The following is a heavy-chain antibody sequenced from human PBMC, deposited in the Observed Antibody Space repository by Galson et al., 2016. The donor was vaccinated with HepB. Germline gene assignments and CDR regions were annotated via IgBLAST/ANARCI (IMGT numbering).Heavy chain of an antibody. CDR1: GDSVSSNRAA. D-gene: IGHD4-23*01. V-gene: IGHV6-1*01. CDR3: ARDPPVSNSIFDM. Sequence: CAISGDSVSSNRAAWNWIRQSPSRGLEWLGRTYYRSQRYNDYAISVRSRITINPDTSKNQFSLQLNSVTPEDTAVYYCARDPPVSNSIFDMWGQGTMVTVSS. CDR2: TYYRSQRYN. J-gene: IGHJ3*02.